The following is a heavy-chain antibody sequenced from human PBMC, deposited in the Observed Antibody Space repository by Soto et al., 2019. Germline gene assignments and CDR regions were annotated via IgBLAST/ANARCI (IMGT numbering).Heavy chain of an antibody. J-gene: IGHJ4*02. D-gene: IGHD5-12*01. V-gene: IGHV4-30-4*01. CDR2: IYYSRST. CDR1: GGSFSSGNYH. CDR3: ARVVDGYNFPFDY. Sequence: QVQLQESGPGLVKPSQTLSLTCTVSGGSFSSGNYHWSWIRQPPGKGLEWIGFIYYSRSTYYNPSLKSRVSISQDTPKNQFSLRLSPLTAADTAIYYCARVVDGYNFPFDYWGQGIPVTVSS.